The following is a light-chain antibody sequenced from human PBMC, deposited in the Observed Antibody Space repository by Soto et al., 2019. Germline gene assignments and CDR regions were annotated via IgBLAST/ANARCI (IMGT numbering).Light chain of an antibody. CDR2: AAS. CDR1: QSISTY. Sequence: DIQMTQSPSSLSASVGDRVTITCRASQSISTYLHWYQQKPGKAPNLLIYAASTLQSGVPSRFSGSGSETDFTLTISSLQPEDFATYFCQHGYSTPLTFGGGTKVDI. J-gene: IGKJ4*01. V-gene: IGKV1-39*01. CDR3: QHGYSTPLT.